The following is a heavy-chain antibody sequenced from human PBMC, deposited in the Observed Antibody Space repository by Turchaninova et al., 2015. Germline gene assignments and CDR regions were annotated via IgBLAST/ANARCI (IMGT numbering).Heavy chain of an antibody. CDR1: GGSFSGYY. Sequence: QVQLQQWGAGLLKPSETLSITCAVYGGSFSGYYWNWIRQPPGKGLEWIGEINHSGSTNYNPSLKSRVTISVDTSKNQFSLKLRSVTAADTAVYYCARGYSSSSYYFDYWGQGTLVTVSS. V-gene: IGHV4-34*01. D-gene: IGHD6-6*01. CDR3: ARGYSSSSYYFDY. CDR2: INHSGST. J-gene: IGHJ4*02.